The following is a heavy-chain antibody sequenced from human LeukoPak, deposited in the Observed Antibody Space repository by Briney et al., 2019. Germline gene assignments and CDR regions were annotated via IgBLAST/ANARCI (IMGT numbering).Heavy chain of an antibody. Sequence: ASVKVSCKASGYTFTGYYMHWVRQAPGQGLEWMGWINPNSGGTNYAQKFQGRVTMTRDTSISTAYMELSRLRSDDTAVYYRARDRFTMVRGVIVLTNWGQGTLVTVSS. CDR2: INPNSGGT. D-gene: IGHD3-10*01. J-gene: IGHJ4*02. CDR1: GYTFTGYY. V-gene: IGHV1-2*02. CDR3: ARDRFTMVRGVIVLTN.